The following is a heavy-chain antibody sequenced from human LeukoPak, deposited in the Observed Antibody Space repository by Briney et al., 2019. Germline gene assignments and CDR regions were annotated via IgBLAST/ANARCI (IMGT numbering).Heavy chain of an antibody. V-gene: IGHV4-34*01. J-gene: IGHJ4*02. CDR1: GGSFSGYY. CDR2: INHSGST. D-gene: IGHD3-22*01. CDR3: ARAEDSSGYYTGY. Sequence: SETLSLTCAVYGGSFSGYYWSWIRQPPGKGLEWIGEINHSGSTNYNPSLKSRVTISVDTSKNQFSLKLSSVTAADTAVYYCARAEDSSGYYTGYWGQGTLVTVSS.